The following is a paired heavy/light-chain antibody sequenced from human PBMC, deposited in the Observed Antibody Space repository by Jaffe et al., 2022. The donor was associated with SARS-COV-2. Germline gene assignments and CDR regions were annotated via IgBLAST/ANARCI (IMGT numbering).Heavy chain of an antibody. CDR3: ARDSPLGGGYYYGDAFDI. V-gene: IGHV3-66*02. CDR2: IYSGGST. Sequence: EVQLVESGGGLVQPGGSLRLSCAASGFTVSSNYMSWVRQAPGKGLEWVSVIYSGGSTYYADSVKGRFTISRDNSKNTLYLQMNSLRAEDTAVYYCARDSPLGGGYYYGDAFDIWGQGTMVTVSS. J-gene: IGHJ3*02. CDR1: GFTVSSNY. D-gene: IGHD3-22*01.
Light chain of an antibody. V-gene: IGKV1D-8*01. J-gene: IGKJ1*01. Sequence: VIWMTQSPSLLSASTGDRVTISCRMSQGISSYLAWYQQKPGKAPELLIYAASTLQSGVPSRFSGSGSGTDFTLTISCLQSEDFATYYCQQYYSFPRTFGQGTKVEIK. CDR1: QGISSY. CDR3: QQYYSFPRT. CDR2: AAS.